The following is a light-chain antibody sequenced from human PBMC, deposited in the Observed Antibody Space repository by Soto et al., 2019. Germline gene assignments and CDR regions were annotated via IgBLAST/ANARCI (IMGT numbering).Light chain of an antibody. CDR1: QTVRNNY. CDR2: GAS. J-gene: IGKJ5*01. CDR3: QQRHMWPIT. Sequence: VLTQSPCTLSLSPGERATLSCMAIQTVRNNYLAWYQQKPGQAPRLLIYGASNRATGIPDRFSGSGSGTDFTLTISSLEPEDSAVYYCQQRHMWPITFGQGTLLEVK. V-gene: IGKV3D-20*02.